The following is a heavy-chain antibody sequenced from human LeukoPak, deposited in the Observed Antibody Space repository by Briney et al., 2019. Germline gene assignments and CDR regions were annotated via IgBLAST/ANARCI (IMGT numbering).Heavy chain of an antibody. Sequence: EASVKVSCKASGGTFSSYAISWVRQAPGQGLEWMGGVIPIFGTANYAQKFQGRVTITTDESTSTAYMELSSLRSEDTAVYYCARGEYSSSPGQGYYYYMDVWGKGTTVTVSS. CDR2: VIPIFGTA. CDR3: ARGEYSSSPGQGYYYYMDV. CDR1: GGTFSSYA. J-gene: IGHJ6*03. D-gene: IGHD6-6*01. V-gene: IGHV1-69*05.